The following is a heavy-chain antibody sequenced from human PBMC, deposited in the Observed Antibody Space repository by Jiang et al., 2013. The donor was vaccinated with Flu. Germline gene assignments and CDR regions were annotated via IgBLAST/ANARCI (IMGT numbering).Heavy chain of an antibody. CDR3: ARGSDDDFWSGSHDWFDP. J-gene: IGHJ5*02. CDR2: IYHSGST. CDR1: GYSISSGYY. D-gene: IGHD3-3*01. Sequence: GSGLVKPSETLSLTCTVSGYSISSGYYWGWIRQPPGKGLEWIGSIYHSGSTYYNPSLKSRVTISVDTSKNQFSLKLSSVTAADTAVYYCARGSDDDFWSGSHDWFDP. V-gene: IGHV4-38-2*02.